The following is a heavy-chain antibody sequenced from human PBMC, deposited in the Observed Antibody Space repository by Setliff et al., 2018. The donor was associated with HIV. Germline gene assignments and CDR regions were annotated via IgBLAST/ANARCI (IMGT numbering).Heavy chain of an antibody. V-gene: IGHV3-48*01. CDR2: ISSSSSTI. D-gene: IGHD6-19*01. CDR1: GFTFSSYS. J-gene: IGHJ4*02. Sequence: GGSLRLSCAASGFTFSSYSMNWVRQAPGKGLEWVSYISSSSSTIYYADSVKGRFTISRDNAKKSLYLQMNSLRAEDTAVYFCARDFITLPGTFDYWGQGTLVTVSS. CDR3: ARDFITLPGTFDY.